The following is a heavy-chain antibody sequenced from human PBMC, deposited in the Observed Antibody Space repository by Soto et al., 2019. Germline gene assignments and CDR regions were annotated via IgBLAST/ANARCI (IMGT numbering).Heavy chain of an antibody. D-gene: IGHD3-10*01. V-gene: IGHV1-69*13. CDR3: ARSLHHHLITMVRGESFPFAP. Sequence: SVKVSCKASGGTFSSYAISWVRQAPGQGLEWMGGIIPIFGTANYAQKFQGRVTITADESTSTAYMELSSLRSEDTAVYYCARSLHHHLITMVRGESFPFAPWGQGTLVTVSS. CDR1: GGTFSSYA. J-gene: IGHJ5*02. CDR2: IIPIFGTA.